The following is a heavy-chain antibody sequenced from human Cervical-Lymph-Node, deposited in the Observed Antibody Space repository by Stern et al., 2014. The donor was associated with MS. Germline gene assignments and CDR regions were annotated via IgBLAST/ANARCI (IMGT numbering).Heavy chain of an antibody. J-gene: IGHJ3*02. CDR1: GGSISSSNW. D-gene: IGHD6-13*01. CDR2: IYHSGST. V-gene: IGHV4-4*02. Sequence: QLQLQESGPGLVKPSGTLSLTCAVSGGSISSSNWWSWVRQPPGKGLEWIGEIYHSGSTNYNPSPKSRVTISVDKSKNQFSLKLSSVTAADTAVYYCARVLAPKTRIAAAGYAFDIWGQGTMVTVSS. CDR3: ARVLAPKTRIAAAGYAFDI.